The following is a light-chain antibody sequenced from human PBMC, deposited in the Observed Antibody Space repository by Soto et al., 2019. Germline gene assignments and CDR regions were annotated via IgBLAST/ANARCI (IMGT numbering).Light chain of an antibody. V-gene: IGLV2-8*01. J-gene: IGLJ1*01. CDR3: SSHGGSNNPYV. CDR2: EVT. Sequence: QSALTQPPSASGSPGQSVAISCTGTSSDIGGYNFVSWYQQHPGKAPKLMLYEVTKRPSGVPDRFSGSKSGNTATLIVAGLQPEDEADYYCSSHGGSNNPYVFGTVTKLTVL. CDR1: SSDIGGYNF.